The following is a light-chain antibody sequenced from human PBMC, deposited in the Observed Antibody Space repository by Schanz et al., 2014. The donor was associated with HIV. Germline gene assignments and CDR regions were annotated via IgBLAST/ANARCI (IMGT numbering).Light chain of an antibody. CDR1: TTNIAYNY. J-gene: IGLJ2*01. Sequence: QSVLTQPPSVSAAPGQKVTISCSGSTTNIAYNYVSWYQQLPGTAPKLLIYDNNNRPSGIPDRFSGSKSGTSATLGITGLQTGDEADYYCGTWDSSLSAGVFGGGTKLTVL. CDR3: GTWDSSLSAGV. V-gene: IGLV1-51*01. CDR2: DNN.